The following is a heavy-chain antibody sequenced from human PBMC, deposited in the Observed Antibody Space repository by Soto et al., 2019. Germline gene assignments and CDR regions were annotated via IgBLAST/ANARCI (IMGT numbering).Heavy chain of an antibody. CDR2: IIPMFGTP. D-gene: IGHD6-19*01. CDR3: AREGGAYSRGWRYFDY. J-gene: IGHJ4*02. V-gene: IGHV1-69*18. CDR1: GGTFSTYS. Sequence: QVQLVQSGAEVKEPGSSVKVSCKASGGTFSTYSISWVRQAPGQGLEWMGMIIPMFGTPDYAQKSQGRVTITADESTSTVYMERRSLRSEDTAVYYCAREGGAYSRGWRYFDYWGQGTLVTVSS.